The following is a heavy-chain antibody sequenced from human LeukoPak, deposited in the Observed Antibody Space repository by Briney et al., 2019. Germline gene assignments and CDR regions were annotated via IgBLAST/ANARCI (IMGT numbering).Heavy chain of an antibody. V-gene: IGHV3-15*01. D-gene: IGHD5-18*01. Sequence: GGSPRVSCAAPEFTSTDTWRSRLPQAPGKGLDGVARIKRKTDGGTTDYAAPVKGRFTISRDNSKNTLYLQMNSLRAEDTAVYYCAKDLAMAPYYYYYMDVWGKGTTVTMSS. CDR3: AKDLAMAPYYYYYMDV. CDR2: IKRKTDGGTT. CDR1: EFTSTDTW. J-gene: IGHJ6*03.